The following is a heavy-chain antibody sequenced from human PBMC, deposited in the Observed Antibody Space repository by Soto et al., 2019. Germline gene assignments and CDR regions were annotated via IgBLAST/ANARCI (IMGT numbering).Heavy chain of an antibody. V-gene: IGHV3-48*01. CDR1: GFTFSSYS. Sequence: GGSLRLSCAASGFTFSSYSMNWVRQAPGKGLEWVSYISSSSSTIYYADSVKGRFTISRDNAKNSLYLQMNSLRAEDTAVYYCSRVGAAAGIGARYWYFDLWGRGTLVTVSS. J-gene: IGHJ2*01. CDR3: SRVGAAAGIGARYWYFDL. D-gene: IGHD6-13*01. CDR2: ISSSSSTI.